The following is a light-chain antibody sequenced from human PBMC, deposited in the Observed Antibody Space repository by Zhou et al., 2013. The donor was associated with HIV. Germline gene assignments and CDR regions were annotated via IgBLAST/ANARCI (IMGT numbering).Light chain of an antibody. V-gene: IGKV1-8*01. CDR2: AAS. Sequence: AIRMTQSPSSLSASTGDRVTITCRASQGVSSYLAWYQQKPGKAPQFLIYAASTLQSGVPSRFSGSGSGTDFTLTIGCLQSEDFATYYCQQYYNYPWTFGQGTKVEIK. CDR1: QGVSSY. CDR3: QQYYNYPWT. J-gene: IGKJ1*01.